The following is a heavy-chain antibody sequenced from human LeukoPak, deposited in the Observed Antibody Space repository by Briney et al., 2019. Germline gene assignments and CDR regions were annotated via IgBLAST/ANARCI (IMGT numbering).Heavy chain of an antibody. Sequence: SETLSLTCTVSDGSISSALYYWRWIRQPPGKGLEWIGSIYHSGSTYYNPSLKSRVTISVDTSKNQFSLKLSFVTAADTALYYCARHVTSIAAAGTVDYWGQGTLVTVSS. CDR3: ARHVTSIAAAGTVDY. CDR2: IYHSGST. V-gene: IGHV4-39*01. D-gene: IGHD6-13*01. CDR1: DGSISSALYY. J-gene: IGHJ4*02.